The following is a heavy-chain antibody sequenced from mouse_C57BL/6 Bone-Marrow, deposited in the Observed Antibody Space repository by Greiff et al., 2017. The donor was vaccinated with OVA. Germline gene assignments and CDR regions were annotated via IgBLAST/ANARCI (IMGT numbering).Heavy chain of an antibody. Sequence: EVKLMESGPGLVKPSQSLSLTCSVTGYSITSGYYWNWIRQFPGNKLEWMGYISYDGSNNYNPSLKNRISITRDTSKNQFFLKLNSVTTEDTATYYCARDEGDLYFDVWGTGTTVTVSS. CDR1: GYSITSGYY. J-gene: IGHJ1*03. CDR3: ARDEGDLYFDV. CDR2: ISYDGSN. V-gene: IGHV3-6*01.